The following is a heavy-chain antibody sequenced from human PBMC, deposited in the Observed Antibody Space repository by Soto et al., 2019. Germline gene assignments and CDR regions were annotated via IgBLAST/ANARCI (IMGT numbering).Heavy chain of an antibody. Sequence: QVQLVQSGAEMKKPGSSVKVSCKASGGTFSSYAISWVRQAPGQGLEWMGGIIPIFGTANYAQKFQGRVTITADESTSTAYMELSSLRSEHTAVYYCARSYYDSSGYYYHYYGMDVWGQVTTVTVSS. D-gene: IGHD3-22*01. V-gene: IGHV1-69*01. CDR3: ARSYYDSSGYYYHYYGMDV. CDR1: GGTFSSYA. J-gene: IGHJ6*02. CDR2: IIPIFGTA.